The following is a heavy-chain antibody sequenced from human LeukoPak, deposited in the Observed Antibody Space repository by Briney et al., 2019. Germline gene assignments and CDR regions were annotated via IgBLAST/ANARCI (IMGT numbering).Heavy chain of an antibody. V-gene: IGHV1-2*02. D-gene: IGHD6-19*01. CDR1: GYTFTGYY. CDR2: INPNSGGT. J-gene: IGHJ4*02. Sequence: GASVKVSCKASGYTFTGYYMHWVRQAPGQGLEWMGWINPNSGGTNYAQKFQGRVTMTRDTSISTAYMELSRLRSDDMAVYYCARDVSIAVAGDYYFDYWGQGTLVTVSS. CDR3: ARDVSIAVAGDYYFDY.